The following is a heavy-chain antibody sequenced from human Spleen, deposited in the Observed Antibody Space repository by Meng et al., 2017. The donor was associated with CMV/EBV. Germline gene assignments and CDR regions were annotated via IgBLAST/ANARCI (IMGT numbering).Heavy chain of an antibody. V-gene: IGHV3-48*04. CDR3: ARGEEFCTSTSCPHYYYYGMDV. Sequence: GESLKISCAASGFTFSSYSMNWVRQAPGKGLEWVSYISSSSSTIYYADSVKGRFTISRDNARNSLYLQMNSLRAEDTAVYYCARGEEFCTSTSCPHYYYYGMDVWGQGTTVTVSS. J-gene: IGHJ6*02. CDR2: ISSSSSTI. D-gene: IGHD2-2*01. CDR1: GFTFSSYS.